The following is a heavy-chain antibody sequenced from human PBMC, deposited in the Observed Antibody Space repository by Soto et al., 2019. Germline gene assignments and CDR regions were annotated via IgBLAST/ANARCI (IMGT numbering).Heavy chain of an antibody. V-gene: IGHV3-43*01. Sequence: PGGSLRLSCAASGFTFDDYTMHWVRQAPGKGLEWVSLISWDGGSTYYADSVKGRFTISRDNSKNSLYLQMNSLRTEDTALYYCAKDKGRWNSSGYYSGYYFDYWGQGTLVTVSS. J-gene: IGHJ4*02. CDR3: AKDKGRWNSSGYYSGYYFDY. D-gene: IGHD3-22*01. CDR2: ISWDGGST. CDR1: GFTFDDYT.